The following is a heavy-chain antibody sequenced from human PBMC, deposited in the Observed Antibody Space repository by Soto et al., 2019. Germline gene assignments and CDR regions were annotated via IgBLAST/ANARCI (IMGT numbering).Heavy chain of an antibody. Sequence: TLSLTCTVSGGSISSGGYYCNWIRQHPGKGLEWIGYIYYSGSTYYNPSLKSRVTISIDTSKNQFSLKLSSVTGGDTAVYYCGRGKRDSGHDNYSDPWGQGTLVT. CDR2: IYYSGST. V-gene: IGHV4-31*03. CDR3: GRGKRDSGHDNYSDP. J-gene: IGHJ5*02. D-gene: IGHD5-12*01. CDR1: GGSISSGGYY.